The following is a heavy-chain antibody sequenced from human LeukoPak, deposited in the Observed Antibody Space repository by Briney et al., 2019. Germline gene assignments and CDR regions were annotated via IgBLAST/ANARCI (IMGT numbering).Heavy chain of an antibody. V-gene: IGHV4-34*01. Sequence: SETLSLSCAVYGGSFSDYYWSWVRQPPGKGLEWIGEINHSGNTNYNPSLKSRVTISVDTSKSQFSLKLSSVTVADTAVYYCARKDIPGRVATIFPFWGPGILVTVSS. CDR1: GGSFSDYY. CDR2: INHSGNT. D-gene: IGHD5-24*01. CDR3: ARKDIPGRVATIFPF. J-gene: IGHJ4*02.